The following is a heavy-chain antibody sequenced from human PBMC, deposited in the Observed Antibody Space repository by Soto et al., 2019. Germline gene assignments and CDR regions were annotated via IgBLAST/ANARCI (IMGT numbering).Heavy chain of an antibody. CDR1: GFTFSSYA. Sequence: GGSLRLSCAASGFTFSSYAMSWVRQAPGKGLEWVSAISGSVGSTYYAASVKGRFTISRDNSKNTLYLQMNSQRAEDTAVYYCAKDSSSWYFDYWGQGTLVTVSS. CDR2: ISGSVGST. CDR3: AKDSSSWYFDY. J-gene: IGHJ4*02. V-gene: IGHV3-23*01. D-gene: IGHD6-13*01.